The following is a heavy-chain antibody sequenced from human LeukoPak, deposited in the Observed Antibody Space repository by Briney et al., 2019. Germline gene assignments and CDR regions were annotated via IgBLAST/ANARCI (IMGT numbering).Heavy chain of an antibody. CDR2: ISSSSSTI. J-gene: IGHJ6*02. V-gene: IGHV3-48*02. CDR1: GFTFSSYS. Sequence: GGSLRLSCAASGFTFSSYSMNWVRQAPGKGLEWVSYISSSSSTIYYADSVKGRFTISRDNAKNSLYLQMNSLRDEDTAVYYRARELPGGYGMDAWGQGTTVTVSS. CDR3: ARELPGGYGMDA.